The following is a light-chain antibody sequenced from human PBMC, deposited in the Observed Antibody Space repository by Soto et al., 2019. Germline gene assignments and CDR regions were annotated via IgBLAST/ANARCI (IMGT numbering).Light chain of an antibody. CDR1: NSDVGGYNF. Sequence: QSALTQPPSASGSPGQSVTISCTGTNSDVGGYNFVSWYQQHPGKAPKLMIYEVTKRPSGVPDRFSGSESGNTASLTVSGLQAEDEADYYCSSYAGSNNFVFGTGTKVTVL. CDR3: SSYAGSNNFV. CDR2: EVT. V-gene: IGLV2-8*01. J-gene: IGLJ1*01.